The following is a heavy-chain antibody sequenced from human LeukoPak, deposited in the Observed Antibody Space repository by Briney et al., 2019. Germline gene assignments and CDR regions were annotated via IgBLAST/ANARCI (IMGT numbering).Heavy chain of an antibody. J-gene: IGHJ6*02. V-gene: IGHV4-59*08. Sequence: NPSETLSLTCTVSGGSISSYYWNWIRQPPGKGLEWIGYIYYTGGTNYNPSLKSRVTISVDTSKNQFSLKLNSVTATDTAVYYCARSGTSRYYFYGMDVWGQGTTVTVSS. CDR1: GGSISSYY. D-gene: IGHD1/OR15-1a*01. CDR2: IYYTGGT. CDR3: ARSGTSRYYFYGMDV.